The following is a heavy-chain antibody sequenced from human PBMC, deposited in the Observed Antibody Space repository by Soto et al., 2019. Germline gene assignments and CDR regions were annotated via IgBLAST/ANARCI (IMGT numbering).Heavy chain of an antibody. CDR3: AKLVAGGYFDY. V-gene: IGHV3-30*18. D-gene: IGHD2-15*01. CDR1: GFTFSSYG. J-gene: IGHJ4*02. CDR2: ISYDGSNK. Sequence: HPGGSLRLSCAASGFTFSSYGMHWVRQAPGKGLEWVAVISYDGSNKYYADSVKGRFTISRDNSKNTLYLQMNSLRAEDTAVYYCAKLVAGGYFDYWGQGTLVTVSS.